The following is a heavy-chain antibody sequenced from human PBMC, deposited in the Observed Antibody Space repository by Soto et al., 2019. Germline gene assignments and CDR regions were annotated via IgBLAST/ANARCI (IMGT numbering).Heavy chain of an antibody. Sequence: NFSRSGPTLVKPTQTLTLTCTFSGFSLSTSGVGVGWIRQPPGKALEWLALIYWDDDKRYSPSLKSRLTITKDTSKNQVVLTMTNMDPVDTATYYCAHIFGYRGYDINWFDPWGQGTLVTVSS. CDR3: AHIFGYRGYDINWFDP. V-gene: IGHV2-5*02. CDR1: GFSLSTSGVG. J-gene: IGHJ5*02. CDR2: IYWDDDK. D-gene: IGHD5-12*01.